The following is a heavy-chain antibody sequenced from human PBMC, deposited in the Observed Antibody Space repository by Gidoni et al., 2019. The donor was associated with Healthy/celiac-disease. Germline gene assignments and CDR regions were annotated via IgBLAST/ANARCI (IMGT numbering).Heavy chain of an antibody. Sequence: EVQLLESGGGLVPSGGSLRLSCAASGFTFSSYAMSWVRQAPGKGLEWVSAISGSGGSTYYADSVKGRFTISRDNSKNTLYLQMNSLRAEDTAVYYCAKVSPSNYYDSSGYPDYWGQGTLVTVSS. CDR2: ISGSGGST. CDR3: AKVSPSNYYDSSGYPDY. CDR1: GFTFSSYA. J-gene: IGHJ4*02. V-gene: IGHV3-23*01. D-gene: IGHD3-22*01.